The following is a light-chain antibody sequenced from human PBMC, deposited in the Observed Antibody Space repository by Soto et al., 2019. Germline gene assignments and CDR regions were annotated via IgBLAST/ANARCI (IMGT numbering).Light chain of an antibody. CDR2: GAS. CDR1: QSISSDY. Sequence: EVVLTQSPDTLSLSPGERATLSCRASQSISSDYLVWYQQKPGQAPRLLIYGASSRATGIPDRFSGSGSGTNFTLTINRLEPEDFAVYYWQHYGNSPPSVTFGPGTKGDIK. V-gene: IGKV3-20*01. CDR3: QHYGNSPPSVT. J-gene: IGKJ3*01.